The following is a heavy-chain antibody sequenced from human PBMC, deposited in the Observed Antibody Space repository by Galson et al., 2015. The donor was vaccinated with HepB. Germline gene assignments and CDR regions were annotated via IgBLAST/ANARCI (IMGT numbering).Heavy chain of an antibody. D-gene: IGHD3-10*01. V-gene: IGHV3-30*04. CDR2: ISYDGSNK. Sequence: APGKGLEWVAAISYDGSNKYYADSVKGRFTISRDNSKNTLYLQMNSLRAEDTAVYYCARVRQLGQGFHHWGQGTLVTVSS. CDR3: ARVRQLGQGFHH. J-gene: IGHJ4*02.